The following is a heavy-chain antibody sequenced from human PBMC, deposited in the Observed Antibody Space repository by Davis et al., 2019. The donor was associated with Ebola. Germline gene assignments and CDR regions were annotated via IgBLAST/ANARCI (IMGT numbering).Heavy chain of an antibody. J-gene: IGHJ4*02. CDR3: VPGTWI. CDR2: VSVDGASE. D-gene: IGHD5-18*01. V-gene: IGHV3-30-3*01. Sequence: WGSLRLSCAASGFISNRYPIHWVRQAPGKGLEWVTVVSVDGASEDYPDSVKGRFIISRDNSKNTLYLQMNSLRAEDTAIYYCVPGTWIRGQGTLVTVSS. CDR1: GFISNRYP.